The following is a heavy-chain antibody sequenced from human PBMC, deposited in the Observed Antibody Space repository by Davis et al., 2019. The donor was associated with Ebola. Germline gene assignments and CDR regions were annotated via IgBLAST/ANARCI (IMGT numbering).Heavy chain of an antibody. V-gene: IGHV3-23*01. CDR1: GFTFSNYD. D-gene: IGHD2-15*01. CDR3: ARYCHYTDCSYFDC. CDR2: ISASEGHT. J-gene: IGHJ4*02. Sequence: GESLKISCAASGFTFSNYDMSWVRHVPGKGLEWVSTISASEGHTHYSDSVRGRFTISRDNSKNTLYLQMNSLRAGDTATYYCARYCHYTDCSYFDCWGQGTMVAVSS.